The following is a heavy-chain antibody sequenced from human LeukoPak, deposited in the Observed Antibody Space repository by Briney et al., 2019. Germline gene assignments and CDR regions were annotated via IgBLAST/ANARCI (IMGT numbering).Heavy chain of an antibody. CDR2: IYTSGST. J-gene: IGHJ4*02. D-gene: IGHD6-13*01. CDR3: ARHRYSSSWYV. Sequence: PSETLSLTCTASGGSISSYYWSWIRQPPGKGLEWIGYIYTSGSTNYNPSLKSRVTISVDTSKNQFSLKLSFVTAADTAVYYCARHRYSSSWYVWGQGTLVTVSS. V-gene: IGHV4-4*09. CDR1: GGSISSYY.